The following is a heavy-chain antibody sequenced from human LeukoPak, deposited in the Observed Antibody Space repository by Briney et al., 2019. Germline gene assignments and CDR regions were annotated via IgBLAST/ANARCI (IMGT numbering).Heavy chain of an antibody. V-gene: IGHV3-7*04. CDR1: AISFRTNW. Sequence: GGSLRLSCAASAISFRTNWMTWVRQAPGKGLEWVATIKDDGSEKHYVDSVKGRFTISKDNAKISLYLQMNILRTEDTGVYFCAGGFSGADYWGQGIRVTVSS. CDR2: IKDDGSEK. CDR3: AGGFSGADY. D-gene: IGHD1-26*01. J-gene: IGHJ4*02.